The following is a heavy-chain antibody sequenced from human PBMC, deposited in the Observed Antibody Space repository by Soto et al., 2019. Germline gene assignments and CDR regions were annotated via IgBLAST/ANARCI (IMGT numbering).Heavy chain of an antibody. V-gene: IGHV3-30*18. CDR1: GFPFSSYG. CDR2: ISYDGSNK. Sequence: PGRSLSLSCAASGFPFSSYGMHWVRQAPGKGLEWVAVISYDGSNKYYADSVKGRFTISRDNSRNTLYLQMNSLRAEDTALYYCAKGRSYYYYYGVDVWGQGTTVTVSS. CDR3: AKGRSYYYYYGVDV. J-gene: IGHJ6*02.